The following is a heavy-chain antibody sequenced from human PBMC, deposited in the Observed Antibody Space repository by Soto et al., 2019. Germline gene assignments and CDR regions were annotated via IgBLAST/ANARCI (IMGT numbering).Heavy chain of an antibody. V-gene: IGHV3-21*01. CDR3: AREHDFWSGYYWGYWYFDL. Sequence: EVQLVESGGGLVKPGGSLRLSCAASGFTFSSYSMNWVRQAPGKGLEWVSSISSSSSYIYYADSVKGRFTISRDNAKNSLYLQMNSLRAEDTAVYYCAREHDFWSGYYWGYWYFDLWGRGTLVTVSS. D-gene: IGHD3-3*01. CDR2: ISSSSSYI. J-gene: IGHJ2*01. CDR1: GFTFSSYS.